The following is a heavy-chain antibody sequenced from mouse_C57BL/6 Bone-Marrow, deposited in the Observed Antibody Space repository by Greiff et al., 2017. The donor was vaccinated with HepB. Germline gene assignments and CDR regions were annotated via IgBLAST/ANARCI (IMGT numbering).Heavy chain of an antibody. V-gene: IGHV1-82*01. CDR2: IYPGDGDT. D-gene: IGHD1-1*01. J-gene: IGHJ2*01. CDR3: AITTVVARDYFDY. CDR1: GYAFSSSW. Sequence: VQLQESGPELVKPGASVKISCKASGYAFSSSWMNWVKQRPGKGLEWIGRIYPGDGDTNYNGKFKGKATLTADKSSSTAYMQLSSLTSEDSAVYFCAITTVVARDYFDYWGQGTTLTVSS.